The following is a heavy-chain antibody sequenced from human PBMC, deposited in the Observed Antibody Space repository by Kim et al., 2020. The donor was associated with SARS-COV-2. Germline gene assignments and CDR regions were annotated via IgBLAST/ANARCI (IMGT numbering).Heavy chain of an antibody. CDR1: GFTFSSYG. CDR2: IWYDGSNK. Sequence: GGTLRLSCAASGFTFSSYGMHWVRQAPGKGLEWVAVIWYDGSNKYYADSVKGRFHIFRDNSKTTLYLQMNSLRAEDTVGYYCSRDLVFAALGRKEDFQ. D-gene: IGHD1-26*01. CDR3: SRDLVFAALGRKEDFQ. V-gene: IGHV3-33*01. J-gene: IGHJ1*01.